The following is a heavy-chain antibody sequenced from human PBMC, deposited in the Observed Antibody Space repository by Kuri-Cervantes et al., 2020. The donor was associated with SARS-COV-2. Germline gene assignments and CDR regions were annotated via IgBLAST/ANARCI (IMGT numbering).Heavy chain of an antibody. CDR3: ARGHRYDILTGYPSKYYFDY. CDR1: GYTFTSYG. Sequence: ASVKVSCKPSGYTFTSYGISWVRQAPGQGLEWMGWISAYNGNTNYAQKLQCRVTMTTDTSTSTAYMGLRSLRSDDTAVYYCARGHRYDILTGYPSKYYFDYWGQGTLVPSPQ. CDR2: ISAYNGNT. D-gene: IGHD3-9*01. V-gene: IGHV1-18*01. J-gene: IGHJ4*02.